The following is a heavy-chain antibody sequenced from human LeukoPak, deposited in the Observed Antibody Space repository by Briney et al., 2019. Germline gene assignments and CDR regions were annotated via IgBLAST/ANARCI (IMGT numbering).Heavy chain of an antibody. CDR3: ARAACSSTSCYAGYYYGMDV. J-gene: IGHJ6*02. D-gene: IGHD2-2*01. V-gene: IGHV4-31*03. Sequence: SETLSLTCTVSGDSISSGGSYWSWTRQHPGEGLEWNGYIYYSGTTNYNPSLKSRVTISVDTSKNQFSLKLSSVTAADTAVYYCARAACSSTSCYAGYYYGMDVWGQGTTVTVSS. CDR1: GDSISSGGSY. CDR2: IYYSGTT.